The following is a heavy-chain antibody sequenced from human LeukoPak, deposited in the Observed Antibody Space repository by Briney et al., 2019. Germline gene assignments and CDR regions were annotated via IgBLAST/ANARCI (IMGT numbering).Heavy chain of an antibody. CDR3: ARGVKSYSASPYSHPDY. V-gene: IGHV3-64*01. Sequence: GGSLRLSCAASGFTFSDYSMHWVRQAPGKGLEYVSAISGDGRASDYANSVKGRFTISRDNSKNTLYLQMGSLRAEDLAVYYCARGVKSYSASPYSHPDYWGQGTMITVSS. D-gene: IGHD4/OR15-4a*01. CDR2: ISGDGRAS. J-gene: IGHJ4*02. CDR1: GFTFSDYS.